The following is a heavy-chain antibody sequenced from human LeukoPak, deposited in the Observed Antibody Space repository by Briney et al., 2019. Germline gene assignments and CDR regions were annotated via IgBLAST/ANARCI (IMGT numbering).Heavy chain of an antibody. CDR3: ASGRDIEVAGPGGYFDH. V-gene: IGHV3-11*01. J-gene: IGHJ4*02. CDR1: GFTFNDYH. Sequence: GGSLRLSCAASGFTFNDYHMNWIRQAPGKGLEWISYISPGGGDIYFADSVKGRFSLSRDNAKNSLYLQVSSLTAEDTAVYYCASGRDIEVAGPGGYFDHWGQGTLVTVSS. D-gene: IGHD6-19*01. CDR2: ISPGGGDI.